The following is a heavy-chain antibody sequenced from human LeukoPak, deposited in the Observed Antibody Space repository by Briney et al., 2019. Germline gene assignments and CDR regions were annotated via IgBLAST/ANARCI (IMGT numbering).Heavy chain of an antibody. CDR3: ARYLEAYASDY. J-gene: IGHJ4*02. D-gene: IGHD2-2*01. V-gene: IGHV3-7*01. CDR1: GFTFTRDW. Sequence: WGSLRLSCAASGFTFTRDWMSWVRQAPGKGLEWVANINQDGSEKYYVDSVKGRFTISKDNAKNSLYLQMNTLRVEDTAVYYCARYLEAYASDYWGQGTLVTVSS. CDR2: INQDGSEK.